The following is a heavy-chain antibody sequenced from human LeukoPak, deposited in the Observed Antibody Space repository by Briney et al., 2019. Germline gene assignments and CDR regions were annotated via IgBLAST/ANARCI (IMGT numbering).Heavy chain of an antibody. Sequence: ASVEVSCKASGYTFTSYYMHWVRQAPGQGLEWMGWISAYNGNTNYAQKLQGRVTMTTDTSTSTAYMELRSLRSDDTAVYYCASPSTRSGYYYDLVYWGQGTLVTVSS. CDR2: ISAYNGNT. D-gene: IGHD3-22*01. J-gene: IGHJ4*02. CDR1: GYTFTSYY. V-gene: IGHV1-18*04. CDR3: ASPSTRSGYYYDLVY.